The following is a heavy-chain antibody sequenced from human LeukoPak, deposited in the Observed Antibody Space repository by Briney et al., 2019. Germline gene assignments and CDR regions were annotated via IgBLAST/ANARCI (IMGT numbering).Heavy chain of an antibody. Sequence: PGGSLRLTCAASGFTFSSYWMHWVRQAPGHGLVWVSSTNSDGSSTNYADYGKVRFTISRDNAKNTLYLQMICLRAGDTAVYYCAVDAFDYWGQGTLVSVFS. CDR2: TNSDGSST. CDR1: GFTFSSYW. V-gene: IGHV3-74*01. J-gene: IGHJ4*02. CDR3: AVDAFDY. D-gene: IGHD3/OR15-3a*01.